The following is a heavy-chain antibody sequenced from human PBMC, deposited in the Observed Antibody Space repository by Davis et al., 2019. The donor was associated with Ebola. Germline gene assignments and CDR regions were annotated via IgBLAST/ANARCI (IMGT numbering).Heavy chain of an antibody. J-gene: IGHJ3*02. V-gene: IGHV1-69*04. D-gene: IGHD4-23*01. CDR2: IIPILGIA. Sequence: SVKVSCKASGGTFSSYAISWVRQAPGQGLEWMGRIIPILGIANYAQKFQGRVTITADKSTSTAYMELSSLRSEDTAVYYCARAATVVTDAFDIWGQGTMVTVSS. CDR3: ARAATVVTDAFDI. CDR1: GGTFSSYA.